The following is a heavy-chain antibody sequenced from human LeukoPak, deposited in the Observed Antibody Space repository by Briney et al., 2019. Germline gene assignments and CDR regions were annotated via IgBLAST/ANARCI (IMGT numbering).Heavy chain of an antibody. J-gene: IGHJ4*02. D-gene: IGHD2-15*01. Sequence: TPETLSLTCTVSGGSISSYYWSWIRQPPGKGLEWIGYIYYTGTTNYNPSLTSRVTISVDTSKNQFSLKLSSVTAADTAVYYFARGGWRLDYWGQGTLVTVSS. CDR1: GGSISSYY. CDR3: ARGGWRLDY. CDR2: IYYTGTT. V-gene: IGHV4-59*01.